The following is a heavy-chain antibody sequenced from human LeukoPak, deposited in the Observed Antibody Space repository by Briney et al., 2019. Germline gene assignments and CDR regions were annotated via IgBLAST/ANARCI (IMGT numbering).Heavy chain of an antibody. CDR3: AGEMATTSLDAFDY. D-gene: IGHD5-24*01. Sequence: SSKHYADPVKGRFTISRDNAKNSLYLQMNSLRAEDTAVYYCAGEMATTSLDAFDYWVQGTLVTVSS. CDR2: SSK. V-gene: IGHV3-48*03. J-gene: IGHJ4*02.